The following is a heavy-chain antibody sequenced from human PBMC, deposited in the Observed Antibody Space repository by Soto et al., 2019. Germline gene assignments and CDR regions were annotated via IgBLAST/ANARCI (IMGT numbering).Heavy chain of an antibody. CDR1: GXTFSSYA. Sequence: GSLRLSCAASGXTFSSYAMCWVRQGPGKGLELVALVIIGGSTHYADSLRGRFTISRENSKNTLSLQMNSLTAEDTAVYFCAKRRGAGGHFDYWGQGALVTAPQ. CDR3: AKRRGAGGHFDY. V-gene: IGHV3-23*01. CDR2: VIIGGST. D-gene: IGHD2-15*01. J-gene: IGHJ4*02.